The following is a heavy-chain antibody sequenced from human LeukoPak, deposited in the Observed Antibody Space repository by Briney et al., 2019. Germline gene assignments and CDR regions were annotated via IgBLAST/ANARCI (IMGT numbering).Heavy chain of an antibody. J-gene: IGHJ5*02. D-gene: IGHD6-6*01. Sequence: GASVKVSCKASGYTFTGYYMHWVRQAPGQGLEWMGWINPNSGGTNYAQKFQGRVTMTWDTSISTAYMELSRLRSDDTAVYYCARVSHSSSSEVGRINWFDPWGQGTLVTVSS. CDR3: ARVSHSSSSEVGRINWFDP. CDR2: INPNSGGT. V-gene: IGHV1-2*02. CDR1: GYTFTGYY.